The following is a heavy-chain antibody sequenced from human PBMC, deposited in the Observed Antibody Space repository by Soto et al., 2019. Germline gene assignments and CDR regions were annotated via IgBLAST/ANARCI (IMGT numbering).Heavy chain of an antibody. CDR1: GYTFTSYA. Sequence: GASVKVSCKASGYTFTSYAMHWVRQAPGQRLEWMGWINAGNGNTKYSQKFQGRVTITRDTSASTAYMELSSLRSEDTAVYYCARGGGGEFYYDSSGTVAFDIWGQGKMVTVSS. V-gene: IGHV1-3*01. CDR2: INAGNGNT. CDR3: ARGGGGEFYYDSSGTVAFDI. D-gene: IGHD3-22*01. J-gene: IGHJ3*02.